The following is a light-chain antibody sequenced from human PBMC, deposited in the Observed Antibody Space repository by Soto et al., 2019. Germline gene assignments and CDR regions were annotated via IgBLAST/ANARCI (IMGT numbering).Light chain of an antibody. CDR1: QDISNS. CDR2: GAS. V-gene: IGKV1-33*01. J-gene: IGKJ5*01. CDR3: QRYDNLPSIT. Sequence: DIQMTQSPSSLSASLGDRVTITCQASQDISNSLNWYQQKPGKAPKLLIYGASNLETGVPSRFSGSGSGTDFTFTITSLQPEDVATYYCQRYDNLPSITFGQGTRLEIK.